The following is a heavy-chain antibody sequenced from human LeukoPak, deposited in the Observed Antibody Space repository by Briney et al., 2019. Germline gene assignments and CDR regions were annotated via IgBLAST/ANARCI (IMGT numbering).Heavy chain of an antibody. V-gene: IGHV4-61*02. Sequence: SETLSLTCTVSGDSISSGNYYWSWIRQPPGKGLEWIGRIYTSGSTNYNPSLKSRVTMSVDTSKNQFSLKLSSVTAADTAVYYCARGTLDYWGQGTLVTVSS. J-gene: IGHJ4*02. CDR2: IYTSGST. CDR1: GDSISSGNYY. CDR3: ARGTLDY.